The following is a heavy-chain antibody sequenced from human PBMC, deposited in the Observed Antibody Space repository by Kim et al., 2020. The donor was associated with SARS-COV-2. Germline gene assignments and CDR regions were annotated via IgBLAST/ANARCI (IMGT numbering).Heavy chain of an antibody. CDR2: ISAYDGNT. CDR3: ARSYYDTSGYYPDY. CDR1: GYTFTSYG. J-gene: IGHJ4*02. D-gene: IGHD3-22*01. Sequence: ASVKVSCKASGYTFTSYGISWVRQAPGQGLEWMGWISAYDGNTNYAQKLQGRVTMTTDTSTSTAYMELRSLRSDDTAVYYCARSYYDTSGYYPDYWGQGTLVTVSS. V-gene: IGHV1-18*01.